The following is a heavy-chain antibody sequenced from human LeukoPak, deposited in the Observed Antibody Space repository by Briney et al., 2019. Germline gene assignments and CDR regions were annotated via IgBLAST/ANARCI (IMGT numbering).Heavy chain of an antibody. J-gene: IGHJ4*02. CDR3: ARGGITGTLFDY. CDR2: IYYSGST. D-gene: IGHD1-7*01. V-gene: IGHV4-59*01. Sequence: SETLSLTCTVSGGSISSYYWSWIRQPPGKGLEWIGYIYYSGSTNYNPSLKSRVTTSLDTSKNQFSLKLSSVTAADTAVYYCARGGITGTLFDYWGQGTLVTVSS. CDR1: GGSISSYY.